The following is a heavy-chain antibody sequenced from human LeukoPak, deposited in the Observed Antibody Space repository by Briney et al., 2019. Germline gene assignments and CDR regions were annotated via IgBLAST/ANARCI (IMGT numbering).Heavy chain of an antibody. V-gene: IGHV3-74*01. D-gene: IGHD4-17*01. Sequence: GGSLRLSCAASGFTFSTYYMHWVRQAPGKGLVWVSRIVNDGSTTTYAGSVKGRFTISRDNAKNTLFLQMNILRVEDTAVYYCARESSDYGDYDAFDIWGRGTMVTVSS. CDR3: ARESSDYGDYDAFDI. CDR2: IVNDGSTT. J-gene: IGHJ3*02. CDR1: GFTFSTYY.